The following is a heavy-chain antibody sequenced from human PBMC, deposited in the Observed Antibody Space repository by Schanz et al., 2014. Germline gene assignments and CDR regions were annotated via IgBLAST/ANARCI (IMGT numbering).Heavy chain of an antibody. V-gene: IGHV3-23*04. Sequence: EVQLVESGGGLIQPGGSLRLSCAASGFGFSSYSMNWVRQAPGKGLEWVSTIGTSGGTNYAESVKGRFTISRDNSKNTLYLQMNSLRAEDTAVYYCAKTPREYCNYDNCPNWFDSWGQGTLVTASS. CDR1: GFGFSSYS. CDR2: IGTSGGT. CDR3: AKTPREYCNYDNCPNWFDS. D-gene: IGHD2-15*01. J-gene: IGHJ5*01.